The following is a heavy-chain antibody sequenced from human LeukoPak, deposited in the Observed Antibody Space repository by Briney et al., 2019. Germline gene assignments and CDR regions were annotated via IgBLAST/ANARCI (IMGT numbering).Heavy chain of an antibody. CDR2: IYTSGST. J-gene: IGHJ4*02. CDR1: GGSISSGSYY. CDR3: AREVPAAIHDY. V-gene: IGHV4-61*02. Sequence: SETLSLTCTASGGSISSGSYYWSWIRQPAGKGLEWIGRIYTSGSTNYNPSLKSRVTISVDTSKNRFSLKLSSVTAADTAVYYCAREVPAAIHDYWGQGTLVTVSS. D-gene: IGHD2-2*02.